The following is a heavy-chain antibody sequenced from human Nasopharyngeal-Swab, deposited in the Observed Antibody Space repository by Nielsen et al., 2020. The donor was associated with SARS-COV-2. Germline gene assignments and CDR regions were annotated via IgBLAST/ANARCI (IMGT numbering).Heavy chain of an antibody. J-gene: IGHJ5*02. D-gene: IGHD2-2*01. Sequence: WIRQPPGKGLEWIGYLSSSGSPYSHPSLKIRFPISVDTSKNQFSLKLSSVTAADTAVYYCARAGGVPAAMGWFDPWGQGTLVTVSS. CDR2: LSSSGSP. V-gene: IGHV4-31*02. CDR3: ARAGGVPAAMGWFDP.